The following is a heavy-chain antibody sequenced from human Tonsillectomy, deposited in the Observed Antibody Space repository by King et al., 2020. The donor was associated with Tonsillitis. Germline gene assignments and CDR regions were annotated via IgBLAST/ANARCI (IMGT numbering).Heavy chain of an antibody. D-gene: IGHD3-10*01. J-gene: IGHJ3*02. CDR2: IYPGDSDT. Sequence: QLVQSGAEVKKPGESLKISCKGSGYKFTSYWIGWLRQMPGKGLELMGIIYPGDSDTKYSSSFQGQVTISADKSISTAFLQWSSLKASDTAMYYCARTLYGSGTYHDAFDIWGQGTMVTVS. CDR3: ARTLYGSGTYHDAFDI. CDR1: GYKFTSYW. V-gene: IGHV5-51*01.